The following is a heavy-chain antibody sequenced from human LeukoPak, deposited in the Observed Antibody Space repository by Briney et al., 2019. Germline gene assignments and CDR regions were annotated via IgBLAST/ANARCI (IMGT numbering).Heavy chain of an antibody. CDR3: ARGRGDYVLGYYYYYGMDV. V-gene: IGHV3-53*04. CDR2: IYSGGST. J-gene: IGHJ6*02. Sequence: GGSLRLSCAASGFTVSSNYMSWVRQAPGKGLEWVSVIYSGGSTYYADSVKGRFTISRHSSKNTLYLQMNSLRAEDTAVYYCARGRGDYVLGYYYYYGMDVWGQGTTVTVSS. CDR1: GFTVSSNY. D-gene: IGHD4-17*01.